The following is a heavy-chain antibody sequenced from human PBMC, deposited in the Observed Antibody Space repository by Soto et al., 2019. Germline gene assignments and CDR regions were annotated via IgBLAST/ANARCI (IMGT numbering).Heavy chain of an antibody. D-gene: IGHD2-15*01. V-gene: IGHV1-18*01. CDR2: IGPYNGNT. CDR3: ARCYCSVGSCYTCWHFDL. CDR1: GCTFNNYG. J-gene: IGHJ2*01. Sequence: QVQLVQSGAEVKKPGASVKVSCKASGCTFNNYGISWVRQAPGQGLEWMGWIGPYNGNTDHAQNFQGRVTMTTDTSTNTAYMELRSLRSDDTALYYCARCYCSVGSCYTCWHFDLWGRGTLVTVSS.